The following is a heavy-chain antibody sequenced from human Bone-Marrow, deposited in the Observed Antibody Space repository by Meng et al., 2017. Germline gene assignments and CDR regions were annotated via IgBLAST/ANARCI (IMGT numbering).Heavy chain of an antibody. Sequence: QVQRQESGPGLVKPSQTLSLTCTVSGGSISSGGYYWSWIRQHPGKGLEWIGFIYYSGSTYYNPSLKSRVSISVDTSKNQFSLKLSSVTAADTAVYYCARAGYYGSGSYYPYYYFDYWGQGTLVTVSS. D-gene: IGHD3-10*01. CDR2: IYYSGST. CDR1: GGSISSGGYY. V-gene: IGHV4-31*03. J-gene: IGHJ4*02. CDR3: ARAGYYGSGSYYPYYYFDY.